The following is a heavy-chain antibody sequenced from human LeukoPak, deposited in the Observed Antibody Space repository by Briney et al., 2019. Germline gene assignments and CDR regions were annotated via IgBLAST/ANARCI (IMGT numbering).Heavy chain of an antibody. Sequence: PGGSLRLSCAASGFTFSSYAMSWVRQAPGKGLEWVSSISSSSSYIYYADSVKGRFTISRDNAKNSLYLQMNSLRAEDTAVYYCARVGEGAAKDWGQGTLVTVSS. CDR2: ISSSSSYI. V-gene: IGHV3-21*01. D-gene: IGHD1-26*01. J-gene: IGHJ4*02. CDR1: GFTFSSYA. CDR3: ARVGEGAAKD.